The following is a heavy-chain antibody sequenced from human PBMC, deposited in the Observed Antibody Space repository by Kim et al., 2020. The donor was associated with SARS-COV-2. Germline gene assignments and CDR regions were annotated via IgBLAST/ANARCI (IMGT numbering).Heavy chain of an antibody. Sequence: GGSLGLSCAASGFTFSSYSMNWVRQAPGKGLEWVSYISSSSSTIYYADSVKGRFTISRDNAKNSLYLQMNSLRDEDTAVYYCASQLGDSFHYYYYGMDVWGQGTTVTVSS. CDR3: ASQLGDSFHYYYYGMDV. CDR1: GFTFSSYS. D-gene: IGHD5-18*01. J-gene: IGHJ6*02. V-gene: IGHV3-48*02. CDR2: ISSSSSTI.